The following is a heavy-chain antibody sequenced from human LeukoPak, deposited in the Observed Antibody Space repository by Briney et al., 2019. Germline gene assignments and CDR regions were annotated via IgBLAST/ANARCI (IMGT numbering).Heavy chain of an antibody. J-gene: IGHJ4*02. CDR3: ARGSYSSSWKTFDY. CDR1: GFTFNSHW. Sequence: PGGSLRLSCGASGFTFNSHWMHWVRQAPGKGLEWVSVLYSGGNTYYADSVKGRFTISRDNSKNTLYLQMNSLRTEDTAVYYCARGSYSSSWKTFDYWGQGTLVTVSS. D-gene: IGHD6-13*01. CDR2: LYSGGNT. V-gene: IGHV3-66*01.